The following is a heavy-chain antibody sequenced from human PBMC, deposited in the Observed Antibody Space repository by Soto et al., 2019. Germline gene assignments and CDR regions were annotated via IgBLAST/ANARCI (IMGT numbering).Heavy chain of an antibody. D-gene: IGHD6-6*01. CDR2: INHSGST. CDR1: GGSFSGYY. Sequence: SETLSLTCAVYGGSFSGYYWSWIRQPPGKGLEWIGEINHSGSTNYNPSLKSRVTISVDTSKNQFSLKLGSVTAADTAVYYCARAAARHFDYWGQGTLVTVSS. V-gene: IGHV4-34*01. J-gene: IGHJ4*02. CDR3: ARAAARHFDY.